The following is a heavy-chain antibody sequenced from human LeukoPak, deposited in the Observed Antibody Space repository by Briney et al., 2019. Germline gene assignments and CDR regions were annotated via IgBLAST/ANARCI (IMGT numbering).Heavy chain of an antibody. CDR3: ARSHPAKYYFDY. CDR2: INHSGST. V-gene: IGHV4-34*01. J-gene: IGHJ4*02. Sequence: SETLSLTCAVYGGSFSGYYWSWIRQPPGKGLEWIGEINHSGSTNYNPSLESRVTISVDTSKNQFSLKLSSVTAADTAVYYCARSHPAKYYFDYWGQGTLVTVSS. CDR1: GGSFSGYY.